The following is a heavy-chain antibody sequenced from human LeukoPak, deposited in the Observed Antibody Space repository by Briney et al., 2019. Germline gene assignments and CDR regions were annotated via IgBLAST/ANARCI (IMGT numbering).Heavy chain of an antibody. Sequence: SETLSLTCTVSGGSISSSSYYWGWIRQPPGKGLEWIGSIYYSGSTYYNPSLKSRVTISADTSKNQFSLKLSSVTAADTAVYYCARSDSSGYDYWGQGTLVTVSS. D-gene: IGHD3-22*01. V-gene: IGHV4-39*01. J-gene: IGHJ4*02. CDR2: IYYSGST. CDR1: GGSISSSSYY. CDR3: ARSDSSGYDY.